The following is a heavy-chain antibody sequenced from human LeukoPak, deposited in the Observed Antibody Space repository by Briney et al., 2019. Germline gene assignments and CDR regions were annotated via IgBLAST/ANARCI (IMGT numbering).Heavy chain of an antibody. Sequence: SETLSLRCSVSGGSISNYYWSWIRQSPAKGLEWIGYISHTGRSSYNPSLKGRVNISVDTSRDQFSLILTSVTAADTALYYCARGYSSSPLDAFDIWGHGTMVTVSS. CDR1: GGSISNYY. CDR3: ARGYSSSPLDAFDI. D-gene: IGHD6-19*01. CDR2: ISHTGRS. V-gene: IGHV4-59*01. J-gene: IGHJ3*02.